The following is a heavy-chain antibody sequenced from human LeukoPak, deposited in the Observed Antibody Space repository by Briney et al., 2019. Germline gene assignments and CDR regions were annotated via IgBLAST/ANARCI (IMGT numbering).Heavy chain of an antibody. J-gene: IGHJ3*02. D-gene: IGHD3-22*01. CDR3: ARDAPYYYDSSGYLDAFDI. CDR1: GGSISSHY. Sequence: SETLSLTCTVSGGSISSHYWSWIRQPPGKGLEWIGYIYYSGSTNYNPSLKSRVTISVDTSKNQFSLKLSSVTAADTAVYYCARDAPYYYDSSGYLDAFDIWGQGTMVTVSS. V-gene: IGHV4-59*11. CDR2: IYYSGST.